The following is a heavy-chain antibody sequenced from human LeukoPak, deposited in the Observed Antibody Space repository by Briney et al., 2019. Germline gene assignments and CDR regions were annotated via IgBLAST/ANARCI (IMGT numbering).Heavy chain of an antibody. CDR2: ISYDGSNK. CDR3: AKGAQHIVVVTAMDY. D-gene: IGHD2-21*02. Sequence: PGGSLRLSCAASGFTFSSYGMHWVRQAPGKGLEWGAVISYDGSNKYYPASVKGRFTISRDNSKNTLYLQMTSLRAEDTAVYYCAKGAQHIVVVTAMDYWGQGTLVTVSS. CDR1: GFTFSSYG. J-gene: IGHJ4*02. V-gene: IGHV3-30*18.